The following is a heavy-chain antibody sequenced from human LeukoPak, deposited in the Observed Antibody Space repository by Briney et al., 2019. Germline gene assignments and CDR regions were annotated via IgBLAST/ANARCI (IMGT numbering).Heavy chain of an antibody. D-gene: IGHD3-16*01. V-gene: IGHV5-51*01. CDR3: ATYFAGAETFDI. CDR1: GYSFISYW. Sequence: GESLKISCKGSGYSFISYWIGWVRQMPGKGLEWMGLIFPGDSDTKYSPSFQGQVTISADKSISTAYLQWSSLKASDTAIYYCATYFAGAETFDIWGQGTVVTVSS. CDR2: IFPGDSDT. J-gene: IGHJ3*02.